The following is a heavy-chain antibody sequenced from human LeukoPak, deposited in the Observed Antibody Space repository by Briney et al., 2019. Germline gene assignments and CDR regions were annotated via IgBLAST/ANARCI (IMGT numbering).Heavy chain of an antibody. CDR1: GFTFVVYS. Sequence: PGGSLRLSCAASGFTFVVYSMHWVRQAPGKGLECLSGVSGDIRSIGYADSVKGRLTISRDNAKNSLYLQMNSLRAEDTALYYCAKGGEYCSSTSCYPGDNWFDPWGQGTLVTVSS. V-gene: IGHV3-9*01. D-gene: IGHD2-2*01. CDR3: AKGGEYCSSTSCYPGDNWFDP. J-gene: IGHJ5*02. CDR2: VSGDIRSI.